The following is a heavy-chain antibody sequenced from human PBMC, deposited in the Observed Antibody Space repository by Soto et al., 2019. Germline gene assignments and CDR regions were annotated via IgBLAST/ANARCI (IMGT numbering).Heavy chain of an antibody. J-gene: IGHJ4*02. D-gene: IGHD3-16*01. Sequence: PGGSLRLSCATSGFNFNNYAMSWVRQAPGERLEWVSFISSSGGTTYYADSVKGRFTISRDNSRNTVFLQMNTLGAEDTAIYYCAKFMTEPGPGWGRASEYWGQGTRVTVSS. CDR3: AKFMTEPGPGWGRASEY. CDR1: GFNFNNYA. V-gene: IGHV3-23*01. CDR2: ISSSGGTT.